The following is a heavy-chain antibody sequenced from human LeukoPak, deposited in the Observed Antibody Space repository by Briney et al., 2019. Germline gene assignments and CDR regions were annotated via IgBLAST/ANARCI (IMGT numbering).Heavy chain of an antibody. Sequence: ASVKVSCKASGYTFTGYYMHWVRQAPGQGLEWMGRINPNSGGTNYAQEFQGRVTMTRDTSITTAYMELSRLRSDDTAVYYCARRGSGYFDSREAFNLWGQGTMVTVSS. CDR1: GYTFTGYY. D-gene: IGHD3-22*01. V-gene: IGHV1-2*06. J-gene: IGHJ3*01. CDR3: ARRGSGYFDSREAFNL. CDR2: INPNSGGT.